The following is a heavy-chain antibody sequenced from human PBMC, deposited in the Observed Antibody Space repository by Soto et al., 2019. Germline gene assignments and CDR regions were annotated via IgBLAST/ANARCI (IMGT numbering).Heavy chain of an antibody. Sequence: QVQLQESGPGLVKPSGTLSLTCAVSGGSISSSNWWGWVRHPPGKGLELIGEDYHSGSTNYNPSLKRRVTKSVDKSKNQFSLKLSSVTAADTAVYYCARVITMVRGYTHAFDYWGQGTLVTVSS. CDR3: ARVITMVRGYTHAFDY. J-gene: IGHJ4*02. CDR2: DYHSGST. V-gene: IGHV4-4*02. D-gene: IGHD3-10*01. CDR1: GGSISSSNW.